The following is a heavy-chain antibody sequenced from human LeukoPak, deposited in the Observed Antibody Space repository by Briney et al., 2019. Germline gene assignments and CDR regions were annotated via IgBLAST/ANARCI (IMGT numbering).Heavy chain of an antibody. J-gene: IGHJ6*03. V-gene: IGHV1-46*01. CDR3: ASGDSSPPYYYYYMDV. CDR2: INPSGGST. D-gene: IGHD6-13*01. CDR1: GYTFTSYY. Sequence: ASVKVSCKASGYTFTSYYMHWVRQAPGQGLEWMGIINPSGGSTSYAQKFQGRVTMTRDTSTSTVYMELSSLRSEDTAVYYCASGDSSPPYYYYYMDVWGKGTTVTVSS.